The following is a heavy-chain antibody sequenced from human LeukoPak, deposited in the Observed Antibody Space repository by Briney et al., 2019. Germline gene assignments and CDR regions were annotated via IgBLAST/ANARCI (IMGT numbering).Heavy chain of an antibody. CDR3: ARSAVVGAAPYGYFDY. Sequence: PGGSLRLSCAASGFTFSSYWMSWVRPAPGKGLEWVANIKQDGSEKYYVDSVKGRFTISRDNAKNSLYLQMNSLRAEDTAVYYCARSAVVGAAPYGYFDYWGQGTLVTVSS. D-gene: IGHD1-26*01. CDR1: GFTFSSYW. J-gene: IGHJ4*02. CDR2: IKQDGSEK. V-gene: IGHV3-7*01.